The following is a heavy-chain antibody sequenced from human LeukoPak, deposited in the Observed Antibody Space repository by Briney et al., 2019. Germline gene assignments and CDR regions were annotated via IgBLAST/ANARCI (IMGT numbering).Heavy chain of an antibody. CDR3: ARDWMGLYSSSWYGWFDP. CDR1: GGSISSGSYY. V-gene: IGHV4-61*02. D-gene: IGHD6-13*01. J-gene: IGHJ5*02. CDR2: IYTSGST. Sequence: SETLSLTCTVSGGSISSGSYYWSWIRQPAGKGLEWIGRIYTSGSTNYNPSLKSRVTISVDTSKNQFSLKLSSVTAADTAVYYCARDWMGLYSSSWYGWFDPWGQGTLVTVSS.